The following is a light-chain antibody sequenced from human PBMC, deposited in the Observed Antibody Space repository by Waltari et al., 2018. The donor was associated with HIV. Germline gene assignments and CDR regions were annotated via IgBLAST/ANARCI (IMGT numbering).Light chain of an antibody. CDR1: NSNVGSCV. Sequence: QSVLTQPHSASGTPGQRVLISCSGSNSNVGSCVVTWYQQLPGTAPKLLIYGDNERPSGVPDRFSGSKSGASASLAISDLQSEDEAEYYCAAWDARLNEYLFGTGTKVTVL. CDR3: AAWDARLNEYL. V-gene: IGLV1-44*01. CDR2: GDN. J-gene: IGLJ1*01.